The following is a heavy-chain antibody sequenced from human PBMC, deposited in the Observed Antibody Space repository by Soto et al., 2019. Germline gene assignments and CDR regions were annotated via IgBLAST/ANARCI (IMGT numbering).Heavy chain of an antibody. CDR1: GGSISSSSYY. Sequence: SETLSLTCTVSGGSISSSSYYWGWIRQPPGKGLEWIGSIYYSGSTYYNPSLKSRVTISVDTSKNQFSLKLSSVTAADTAVYYCAVGMDYDFWSGYYSYFDYWGQGTLVTVSS. J-gene: IGHJ4*02. V-gene: IGHV4-39*01. CDR2: IYYSGST. CDR3: AVGMDYDFWSGYYSYFDY. D-gene: IGHD3-3*01.